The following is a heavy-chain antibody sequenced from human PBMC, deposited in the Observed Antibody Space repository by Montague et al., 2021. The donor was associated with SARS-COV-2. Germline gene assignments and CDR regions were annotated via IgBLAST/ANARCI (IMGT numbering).Heavy chain of an antibody. D-gene: IGHD3-22*01. Sequence: TLSLTCTVSGGSISSGGYYWSWIRQHPGKGLEWIGYIYYSGSTYYNPSLKSRVTISVDTSKNQFSLKLSSVTAADTAVYYCARVRLNMIVGLDGMDIWGQGTMVTVSS. CDR3: ARVRLNMIVGLDGMDI. V-gene: IGHV4-31*03. CDR2: IYYSGST. CDR1: GGSISSGGYY. J-gene: IGHJ3*02.